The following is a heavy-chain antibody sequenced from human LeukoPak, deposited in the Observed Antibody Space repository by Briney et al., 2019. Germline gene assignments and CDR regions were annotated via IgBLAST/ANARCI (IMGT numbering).Heavy chain of an antibody. J-gene: IGHJ3*02. D-gene: IGHD3-9*01. Sequence: SETLSLTCTVSGDSIRSPTYYWSWIRQPAGTGLEWIGRIHASGTTNYNPSLKSRITISEDTSKNQFSLKLSSVTAADTAVYYCARDFDSPLAFDIWGQGTMVTVSS. CDR2: IHASGTT. V-gene: IGHV4-61*02. CDR3: ARDFDSPLAFDI. CDR1: GDSIRSPTYY.